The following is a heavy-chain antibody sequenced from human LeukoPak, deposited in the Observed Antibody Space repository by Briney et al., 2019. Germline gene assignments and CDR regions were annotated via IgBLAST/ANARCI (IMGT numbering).Heavy chain of an antibody. V-gene: IGHV3-33*01. Sequence: GGSLRLSCAASGFTFSYYAMHWVRQAPGKGLEWVAVIWNDGDNKYYADSVKGRLTISRDHSKNTLHLQMNSLRAEDTAVYYCARDGGGNSPDYWGQGTLVSVSS. CDR3: ARDGGGNSPDY. CDR2: IWNDGDNK. CDR1: GFTFSYYA. J-gene: IGHJ4*02. D-gene: IGHD4-23*01.